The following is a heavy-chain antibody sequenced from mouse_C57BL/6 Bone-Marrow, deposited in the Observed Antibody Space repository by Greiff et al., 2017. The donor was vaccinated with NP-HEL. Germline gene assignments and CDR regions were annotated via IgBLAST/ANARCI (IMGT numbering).Heavy chain of an antibody. J-gene: IGHJ3*01. Sequence: EVQRVESGGGLVKPGGSLKLSCAASGFTFSSYAMSWVRQTPEKRLEWVATISDGGSYTYYPDNVKGRFTISRDNAKNNLYLQMSHLKSEDTAMYYCAREGLLRGFAYWGQGTLVTVSA. D-gene: IGHD2-3*01. CDR1: GFTFSSYA. CDR2: ISDGGSYT. CDR3: AREGLLRGFAY. V-gene: IGHV5-4*01.